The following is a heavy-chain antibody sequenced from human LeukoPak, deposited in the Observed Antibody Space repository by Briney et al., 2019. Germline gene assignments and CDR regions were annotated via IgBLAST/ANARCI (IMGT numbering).Heavy chain of an antibody. CDR2: ISYDGSNK. D-gene: IGHD2/OR15-2a*01. V-gene: IGHV3-30-3*01. J-gene: IGHJ4*02. CDR3: AREGPRGNSQFDY. Sequence: RSLRLSCAASGFTFSSYAMHWVRQAPGKGLEWVAVISYDGSNKYYADSVKGRFTISRDNSKNTLYLQMNSLRAEDTAVYYCAREGPRGNSQFDYWGQGTLVTVSS. CDR1: GFTFSSYA.